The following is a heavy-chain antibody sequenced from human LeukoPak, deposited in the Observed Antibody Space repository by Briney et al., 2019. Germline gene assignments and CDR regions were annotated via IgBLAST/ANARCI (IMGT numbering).Heavy chain of an antibody. D-gene: IGHD7-27*01. J-gene: IGHJ4*02. CDR3: AALAGVQGLAYDPRDYFDS. CDR1: GFTFTSSA. CDR2: IVLGSGNT. V-gene: IGHV1-58*01. Sequence: GASVEVSCKASGFTFTSSAVQWVRQARGQRLEWIGWIVLGSGNTNYAQQFQERVTITRDLSTSSTYLELSSLRSEDTAVYYCAALAGVQGLAYDPRDYFDSWGQGTLVTVSS.